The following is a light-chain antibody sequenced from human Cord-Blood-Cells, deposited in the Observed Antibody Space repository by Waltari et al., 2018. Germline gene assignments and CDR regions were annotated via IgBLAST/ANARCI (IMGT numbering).Light chain of an antibody. V-gene: IGLV2-11*01. CDR3: CSYAGSYTYV. Sequence: QSALTQPRSVSGSPGQSVTISCTGTSSDVGGYNYVSWYQQHPGKAPKLMIYDVSKRPAGVPDLFSGSRSGNTASLTISGLQAEDEAEYYCCSYAGSYTYVFGTGTKVTVL. CDR2: DVS. CDR1: SSDVGGYNY. J-gene: IGLJ1*01.